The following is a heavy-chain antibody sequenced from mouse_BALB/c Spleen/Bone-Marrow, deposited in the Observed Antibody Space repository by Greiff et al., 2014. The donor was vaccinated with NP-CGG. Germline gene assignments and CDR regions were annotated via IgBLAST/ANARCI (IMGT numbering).Heavy chain of an antibody. V-gene: IGHV5-12-1*01. J-gene: IGHJ3*01. CDR2: ISSGGGST. Sequence: EVQLVESGGGLVKPGGSLKLSCAASGFAFSSYDMSWVRQTPEKRLEWVAYISSGGGSTYYSDTVKGRFTISRDNAKNTLYLQMSSLKSEDTAMYYCARKILRGFAYWGQGTLVTVSA. D-gene: IGHD1-1*01. CDR3: ARKILRGFAY. CDR1: GFAFSSYD.